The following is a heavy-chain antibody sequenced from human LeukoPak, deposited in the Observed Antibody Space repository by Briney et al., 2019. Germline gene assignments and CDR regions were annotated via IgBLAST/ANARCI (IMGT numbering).Heavy chain of an antibody. CDR3: AQTFPQWLATGDAFDI. CDR2: MNPNSGNT. CDR1: GYTFTSYD. D-gene: IGHD6-19*01. V-gene: IGHV1-8*01. J-gene: IGHJ3*02. Sequence: ASVKVSCKASGYTFTSYDINWVRQATGQGLEWMGWMNPNSGNTGYAQKFQGRVTMTRNTSISTAYMELSSLRSEDTAVYYCAQTFPQWLATGDAFDIWGQGTMVTVSS.